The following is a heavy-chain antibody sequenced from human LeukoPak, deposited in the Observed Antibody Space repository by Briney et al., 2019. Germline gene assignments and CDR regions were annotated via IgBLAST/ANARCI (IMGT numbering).Heavy chain of an antibody. J-gene: IGHJ4*02. CDR2: IYYSGST. CDR3: ARHRSSSWYDGMGY. D-gene: IGHD6-13*01. V-gene: IGHV4-39*01. Sequence: SETLSLTCIVSGGSISPSGYYWGWIRQPPGKVLEWIGSIYYSGSTYYNPSLKSRVTISVDTSKNQFSLKLRSVTAADTAVYYCARHRSSSWYDGMGYWGQGTLVTVSS. CDR1: GGSISPSGYY.